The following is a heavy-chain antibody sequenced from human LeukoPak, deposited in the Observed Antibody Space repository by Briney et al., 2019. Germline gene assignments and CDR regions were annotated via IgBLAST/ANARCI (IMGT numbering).Heavy chain of an antibody. D-gene: IGHD2-2*01. CDR2: IYYSGST. V-gene: IGHV4-31*03. Sequence: PSETLSLTCTVSGGSISSGGYYWSWIRQHPGKGLEWIGYIYYSGSTYYNPSLKSRVTISVDTSKNQFSLKLSSVTAADTAVYYCAGQQDIVVVPAAGPQTYHYYFDYWGQGTLVTVSS. CDR1: GGSISSGGYY. CDR3: AGQQDIVVVPAAGPQTYHYYFDY. J-gene: IGHJ4*02.